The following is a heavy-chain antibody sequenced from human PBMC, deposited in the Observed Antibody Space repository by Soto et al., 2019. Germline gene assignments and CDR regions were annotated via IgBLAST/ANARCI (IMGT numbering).Heavy chain of an antibody. CDR3: ARLLYSSSWYSMDV. D-gene: IGHD6-13*01. Sequence: PSETLSLTCAVSGGSISSGGYYWGWIRQPPGKGLEWIGYIYYSGSTNYNPSLKSRVTISVDTSKNQFSLKLSSVTAADTAVYYCARLLYSSSWYSMDVWGQGTTVTVSS. CDR2: IYYSGST. V-gene: IGHV4-61*05. CDR1: GGSISSGGYY. J-gene: IGHJ6*02.